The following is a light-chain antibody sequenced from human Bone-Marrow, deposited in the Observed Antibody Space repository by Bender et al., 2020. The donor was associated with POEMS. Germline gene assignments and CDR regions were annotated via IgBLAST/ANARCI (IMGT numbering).Light chain of an antibody. Sequence: QSALTQPASVSGSPGQSITISCTGTSSDIGGYNYVSWYQQHPGKAPKVMIYEVDKRPSGVPDRFSGSKSGTSASLAISGLQSEDEATYYCAAWDDNLDGVLFGGGTKLTVL. CDR3: AAWDDNLDGVL. CDR1: SSDIGGYNY. CDR2: EVD. J-gene: IGLJ2*01. V-gene: IGLV2-14*01.